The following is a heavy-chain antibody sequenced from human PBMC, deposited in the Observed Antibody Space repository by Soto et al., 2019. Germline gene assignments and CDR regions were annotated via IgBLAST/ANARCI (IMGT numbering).Heavy chain of an antibody. D-gene: IGHD6-6*01. J-gene: IGHJ6*03. CDR2: IGTAGDT. CDR3: ARATSIYYYYYMDV. V-gene: IGHV3-13*01. Sequence: GGSLRLSCAASGFTFSSYDMHWVRQATGKGLEWVSAIGTAGDTYYPGSVKGRFTISRENAKNSLYLQMNSLRAGDTAVYYCARATSIYYYYYMDVGAKGPRFTVS. CDR1: GFTFSSYD.